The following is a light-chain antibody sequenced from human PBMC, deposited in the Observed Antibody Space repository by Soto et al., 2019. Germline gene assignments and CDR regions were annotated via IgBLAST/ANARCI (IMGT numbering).Light chain of an antibody. CDR1: SSDLGSYNY. CDR3: SSYTTSRTVI. Sequence: QSALTQPASVSGSPGQSITISCAGSSSDLGSYNYVSWYQHHPGKVPKLMIYEVSNRPSGVSNRFSGSKSGNTASLTISGLQAEDEADYYCSSYTTSRTVIFGGGTKLTVL. CDR2: EVS. J-gene: IGLJ2*01. V-gene: IGLV2-14*01.